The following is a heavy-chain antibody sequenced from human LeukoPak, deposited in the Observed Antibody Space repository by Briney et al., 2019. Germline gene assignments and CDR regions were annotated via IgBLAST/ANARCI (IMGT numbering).Heavy chain of an antibody. CDR1: GGSFSGYY. CDR3: ARGREVVPSGRYGMNV. D-gene: IGHD2-2*01. J-gene: IGHJ6*02. CDR2: INHSGST. Sequence: SETLSLTCAVYGGSFSGYYWSWIRQPPGKGLEWIGEINHSGSTNYNPSLKSRVTISVDTSKNQFSLKLGSVTAADTAVYYCARGREVVPSGRYGMNVWGQGTTVTVSS. V-gene: IGHV4-34*01.